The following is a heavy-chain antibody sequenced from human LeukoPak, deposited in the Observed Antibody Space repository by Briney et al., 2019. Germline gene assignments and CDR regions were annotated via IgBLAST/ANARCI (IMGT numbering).Heavy chain of an antibody. V-gene: IGHV4-39*07. CDR3: ASNRRGYSYGPFDY. CDR1: GGSISSGDYY. D-gene: IGHD5-18*01. Sequence: SETLSLTCTVSGGSISSGDYYWSWIRQPPGKGLEWIGENNHSGSTNYNPTLKSRVTISVDTSKNQFSLKLSSVTAADTAVYYCASNRRGYSYGPFDYWGQGTLVTVSS. J-gene: IGHJ4*02. CDR2: NNHSGST.